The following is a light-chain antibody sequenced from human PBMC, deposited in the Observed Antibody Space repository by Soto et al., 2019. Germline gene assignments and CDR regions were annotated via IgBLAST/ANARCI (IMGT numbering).Light chain of an antibody. CDR3: QQYNNWPPFT. V-gene: IGKV3-15*01. Sequence: EIVMTQSPATLSASPGERATLSCRASQSVSSNLAWYQQKPGQAPRLLIYGASTRATGIPARFSGSGSRTEFTLTISSLKSEDFAVYYCQQYNNWPPFTFGPGTKVDIK. CDR1: QSVSSN. CDR2: GAS. J-gene: IGKJ3*01.